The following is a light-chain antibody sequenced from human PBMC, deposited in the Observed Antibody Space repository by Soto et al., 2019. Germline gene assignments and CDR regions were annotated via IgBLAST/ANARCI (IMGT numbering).Light chain of an antibody. CDR3: SSYAGSRGLV. CDR1: SSDVGGYNF. V-gene: IGLV2-14*01. Sequence: QSVLTQPASVSGSPGQSITISCTGTSSDVGGYNFVSWYQHHPGKAPKLMIYEVSNRPSGVSNRFSGSKSGNTASLTISGLQAEDEADYYCSSYAGSRGLVFGGGTKVTVL. CDR2: EVS. J-gene: IGLJ2*01.